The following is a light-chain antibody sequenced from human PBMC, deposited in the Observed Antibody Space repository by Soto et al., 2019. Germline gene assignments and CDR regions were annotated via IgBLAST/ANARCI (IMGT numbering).Light chain of an antibody. V-gene: IGLV4-69*01. CDR2: VTSDGSH. CDR3: QAWGTGGV. CDR1: SGHSDYA. Sequence: QLVLTQSPSASASPGASVKLTCTLSSGHSDYAIAWHQQQPEKGPRYLMKVTSDGSHTKGDGIPDRFSGSSSGVDRYLTISSLRSDDEADYYCQAWGTGGVFGGGTKLTVL. J-gene: IGLJ3*02.